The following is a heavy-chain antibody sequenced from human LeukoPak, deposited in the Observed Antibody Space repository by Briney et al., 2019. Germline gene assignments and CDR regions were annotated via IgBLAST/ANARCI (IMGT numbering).Heavy chain of an antibody. CDR1: GGSFSGYY. CDR3: ARGDYGGKRYFDY. CDR2: INHSGST. D-gene: IGHD4-23*01. J-gene: IGHJ4*02. Sequence: SETLSLTCAVYGGSFSGYYWSWIRQPPGKGLEWIGEINHSGSTNYNPSLKSRVTISVDTSKNQFSLKLSSVTAADTAVYYCARGDYGGKRYFDYWGQGTLVTVSS. V-gene: IGHV4-34*01.